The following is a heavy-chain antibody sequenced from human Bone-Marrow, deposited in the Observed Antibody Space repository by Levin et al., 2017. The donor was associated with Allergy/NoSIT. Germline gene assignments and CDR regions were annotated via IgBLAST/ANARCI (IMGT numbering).Heavy chain of an antibody. J-gene: IGHJ4*02. CDR2: ISGKSDSK. V-gene: IGHV3-9*01. D-gene: IGHD5-24*01. CDR3: AKGWTRHGFNLIEPLDH. CDR1: GFTFDDFP. Sequence: HPGGSLRLSCEASGFTFDDFPMHWVRQAPGKDLEWVSGISGKSDSKGYADSVEGRFTVSRDNAKNSLYVEMSSLRPEDTAIYFCAKGWTRHGFNLIEPLDHWGQGTLVTVSS.